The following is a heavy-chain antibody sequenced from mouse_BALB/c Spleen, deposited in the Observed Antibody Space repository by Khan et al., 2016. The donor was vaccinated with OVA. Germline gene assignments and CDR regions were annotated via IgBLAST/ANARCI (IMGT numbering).Heavy chain of an antibody. V-gene: IGHV1-63*02. Sequence: VQLQQSGAELVRPGTSVKISCKTSGYTFTNYWLGWLKQRPGLGLEWIGDIYPYPGGSHYNFNERFKAKTTLTTDTASSTAYMLLSSLTSEDSAVYVCAICATWYIDVWGAGTTVTVSS. J-gene: IGHJ1*01. CDR3: AICATWYIDV. D-gene: IGHD1-1*01. CDR1: GYTFTNYW. CDR2: IYPYPGGSHY.